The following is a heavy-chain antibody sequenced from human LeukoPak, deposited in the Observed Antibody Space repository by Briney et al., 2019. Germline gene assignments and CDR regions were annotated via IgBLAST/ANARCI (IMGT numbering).Heavy chain of an antibody. CDR2: MNPNSGNT. Sequence: ASVKVSCKASGYTFTSYDINWVRQATGQGLEWMGWMNPNSGNTGYAQKFQGRVTITRNTSISTAYMELSSLRSEDTAVYYCTRRGYSGCDDAFDIWGQGTLVTVSS. CDR1: GYTFTSYD. V-gene: IGHV1-8*03. CDR3: TRRGYSGCDDAFDI. J-gene: IGHJ3*02. D-gene: IGHD5-12*01.